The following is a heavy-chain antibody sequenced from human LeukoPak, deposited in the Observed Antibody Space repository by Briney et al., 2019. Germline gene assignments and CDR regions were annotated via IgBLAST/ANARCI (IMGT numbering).Heavy chain of an antibody. CDR2: ISAYNGNT. CDR3: ARGYYDSSGSIRGDY. D-gene: IGHD3-22*01. V-gene: IGHV1-18*01. Sequence: VASVKVSCKASGYTFTSYGISWVRPAPGQGLEWMGWISAYNGNTNYAQKLQGRVTMTTDTSTSTAYMELRSLRSDDTAVYYCARGYYDSSGSIRGDYWGQGTLVTVSS. CDR1: GYTFTSYG. J-gene: IGHJ4*02.